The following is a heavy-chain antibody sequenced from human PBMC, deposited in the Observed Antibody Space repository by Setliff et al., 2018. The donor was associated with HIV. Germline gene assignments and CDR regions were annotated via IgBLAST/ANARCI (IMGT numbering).Heavy chain of an antibody. CDR2: IIFFAGQT. J-gene: IGHJ1*01. CDR1: GGTFNRNS. Sequence: SVKVSCKASGGTFNRNSVHWLREAPGQGLEWVGGIIFFAGQTNYAPKFQGRVTITTDESATTAYMDLSSLRSEDTAVYYCATVRGYYYDSSGQEYFQYWGQGTLVTVSS. V-gene: IGHV1-69*05. D-gene: IGHD3-22*01. CDR3: ATVRGYYYDSSGQEYFQY.